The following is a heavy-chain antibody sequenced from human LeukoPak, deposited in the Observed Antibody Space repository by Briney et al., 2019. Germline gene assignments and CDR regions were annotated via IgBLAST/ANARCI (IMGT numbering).Heavy chain of an antibody. CDR1: GFTFSSYA. CDR3: AAPPEDY. J-gene: IGHJ4*02. CDR2: ISYDGSNK. V-gene: IGHV3-30-3*01. Sequence: GRSLRLSCAASGFTFSSYAMHWVRQAPGKGLEWVAVISYDGSNKYYADSVKGRFTISRDNSKNTLYLQMNSLRAEDTAVYYCAAPPEDYWGQGTLVTVSS.